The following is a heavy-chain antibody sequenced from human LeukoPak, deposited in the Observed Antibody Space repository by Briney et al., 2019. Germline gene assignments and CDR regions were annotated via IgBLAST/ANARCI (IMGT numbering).Heavy chain of an antibody. CDR3: AREDTGYTYGYGPIDY. Sequence: GGSLRLSCAASGFTFSSYEMNWVRQAPGKGLEWVSYISSSGSTIYYADSVKGRFTISRDNAKNSLYLQMNSLRAEDTAVYYCAREDTGYTYGYGPIDYWGQGTLVTVSA. J-gene: IGHJ4*02. CDR2: ISSSGSTI. V-gene: IGHV3-48*03. D-gene: IGHD5-18*01. CDR1: GFTFSSYE.